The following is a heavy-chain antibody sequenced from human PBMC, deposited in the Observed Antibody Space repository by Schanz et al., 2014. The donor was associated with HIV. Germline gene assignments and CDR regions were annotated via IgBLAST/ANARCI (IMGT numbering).Heavy chain of an antibody. J-gene: IGHJ4*02. CDR3: ASVCSGDTCFDY. CDR1: GFSFSSYG. CDR2: IWFDGSNK. V-gene: IGHV3-33*01. Sequence: QVQLVESGGGVVQPGRSLRLSCAASGFSFSSYGMHWVRQAPGKGLEWVAVIWFDGSNKYYADSVKGRFTISRDNSKNTLYLQMNSLRAEDTAVYYCASVCSGDTCFDYWGQGTLVTVSS. D-gene: IGHD2-15*01.